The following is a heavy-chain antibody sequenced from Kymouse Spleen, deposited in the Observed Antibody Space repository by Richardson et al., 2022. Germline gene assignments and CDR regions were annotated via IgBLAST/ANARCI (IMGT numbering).Heavy chain of an antibody. CDR3: ARHGEYCTNGVCYGFFDY. V-gene: IGHV5-51*01. J-gene: IGHJ4*02. CDR2: IYPGDSDT. Sequence: EVQLVQSGAEVKKPGESLKISCKGSGYSFTSYWIGWVRQMPGKGLEWMGIIYPGDSDTRYSPSFQGQVTISADKSISTAYLQWSSLKASDTAMYYCARHGEYCTNGVCYGFFDYWGQGTLVTVSS. CDR1: GYSFTSYW. D-gene: IGHD2-8*01.